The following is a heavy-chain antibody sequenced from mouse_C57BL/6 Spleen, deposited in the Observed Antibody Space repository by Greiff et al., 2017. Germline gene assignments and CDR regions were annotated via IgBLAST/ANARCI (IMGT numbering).Heavy chain of an antibody. Sequence: VQLQQSGAELVKPGASVKMSCKASGYTFTSYWITWVKQRPGQGLEWIGDIYPGSGSTNYNEKFKSKATLTVDTSSSTAYMQLSSLTSEDSAVYYCARSWDSSAYFDYWGQGTTLTVSS. CDR1: GYTFTSYW. CDR3: ARSWDSSAYFDY. D-gene: IGHD3-2*02. J-gene: IGHJ2*01. V-gene: IGHV1-55*01. CDR2: IYPGSGST.